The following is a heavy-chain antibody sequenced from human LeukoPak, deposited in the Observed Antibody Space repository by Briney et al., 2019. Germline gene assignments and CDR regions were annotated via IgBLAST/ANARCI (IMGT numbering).Heavy chain of an antibody. J-gene: IGHJ4*02. CDR1: GFTFSSYG. Sequence: GGSLRLSCAASGFTFSSYGMHWVRQAPGKGLGWVAVTWYDGSNKYYADSVKGRFTISRDNSKNTLYLQMNSLRAEDTAVYYCARGPDSSVDYWGQGTLVTVSS. CDR2: TWYDGSNK. CDR3: ARGPDSSVDY. D-gene: IGHD3-22*01. V-gene: IGHV3-33*01.